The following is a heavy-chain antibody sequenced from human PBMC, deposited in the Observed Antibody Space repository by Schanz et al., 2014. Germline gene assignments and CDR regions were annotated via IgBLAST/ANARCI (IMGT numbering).Heavy chain of an antibody. Sequence: EVHLLEPGGGLVQPGGSLRLSCAASGFTFSSYAMGWVRQGPGKGLEWVSSLSGRGSRTDYADSVKGRFNISRDNSKNTFYLQMNRLRAEDTAVYYCAKGRDSLMTIDAFDMWGQGTMVTVSS. J-gene: IGHJ3*02. CDR2: LSGRGSRT. D-gene: IGHD3-22*01. V-gene: IGHV3-23*01. CDR1: GFTFSSYA. CDR3: AKGRDSLMTIDAFDM.